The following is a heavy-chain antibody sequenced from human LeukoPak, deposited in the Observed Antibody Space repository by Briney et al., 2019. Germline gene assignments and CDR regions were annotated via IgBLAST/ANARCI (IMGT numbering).Heavy chain of an antibody. CDR1: GGSISSYY. CDR3: ARGVYIAAAQYGY. Sequence: TSETLSLTCTVSGGSISSYYWSWIRQPPGKGLEWIGYIYYSGTTNYNPSLKSRVTISVDTSKNQFSLKPSSVTAADTAVYYCARGVYIAAAQYGYWGQGTLVTVSS. V-gene: IGHV4-59*01. CDR2: IYYSGTT. J-gene: IGHJ4*02. D-gene: IGHD6-13*01.